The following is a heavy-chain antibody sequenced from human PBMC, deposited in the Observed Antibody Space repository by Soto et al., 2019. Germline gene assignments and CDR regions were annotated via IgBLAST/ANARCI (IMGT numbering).Heavy chain of an antibody. CDR1: GYTLTELS. CDR2: FDPEDGET. V-gene: IGHV1-24*01. J-gene: IGHJ3*02. D-gene: IGHD3-16*01. Sequence: ASVKVSCKVSGYTLTELSMHWVRQAPGKGLEWMGGFDPEDGETIYAQKFQGRVTMTEDTSTDTAYMELSSLRPEDTAVYYCASFWGSPILRGSYAFDIWGQGTMVTVSS. CDR3: ASFWGSPILRGSYAFDI.